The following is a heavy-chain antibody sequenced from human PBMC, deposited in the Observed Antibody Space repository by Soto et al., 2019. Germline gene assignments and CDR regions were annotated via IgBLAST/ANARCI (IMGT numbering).Heavy chain of an antibody. J-gene: IGHJ3*02. CDR2: ISRSGGTT. Sequence: EVQLLESGGGLVQPGGSLRLSCAASGFTFNNYDMSWVRQAPGKGLEWVSGISRSGGTTHYADFVKGRFTISRDNSKNAVYLQLNILSAEDTAAYISAKDRGTISGGVIIPGTFDIRGQGTMVTVST. CDR3: AKDRGTISGGVIIPGTFDI. CDR1: GFTFNNYD. D-gene: IGHD3-3*01. V-gene: IGHV3-23*01.